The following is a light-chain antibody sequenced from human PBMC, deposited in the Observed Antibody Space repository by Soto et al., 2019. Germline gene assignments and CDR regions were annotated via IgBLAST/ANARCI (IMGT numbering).Light chain of an antibody. V-gene: IGKV1-39*01. CDR3: HQSYISPPA. CDR1: QNIDIY. CDR2: TTS. J-gene: IGKJ2*01. Sequence: DVQMTQSPSSLSASVGDRVTITCRASQNIDIYLNWYQQKPGRPPTLLIYTTSRLQSGVPTRFGGSESGTDFTLTISNLQPEDCATYYCHQSYISPPAFGQGTK.